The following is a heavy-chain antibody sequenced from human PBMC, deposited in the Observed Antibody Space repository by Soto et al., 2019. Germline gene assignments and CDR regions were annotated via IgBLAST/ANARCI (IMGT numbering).Heavy chain of an antibody. V-gene: IGHV3-30-3*01. CDR1: GFTLRLYA. Sequence: GGSLRLSCAASGFTLRLYAMHWVRQAPGKGLEWVTLISYDGNDKYYTDSVKGRFTISRDNSENTLYLQMDSLRAEDTAIYFCARGPNYYESSGYFAYWGQGTLVTVSS. CDR3: ARGPNYYESSGYFAY. J-gene: IGHJ4*02. D-gene: IGHD3-22*01. CDR2: ISYDGNDK.